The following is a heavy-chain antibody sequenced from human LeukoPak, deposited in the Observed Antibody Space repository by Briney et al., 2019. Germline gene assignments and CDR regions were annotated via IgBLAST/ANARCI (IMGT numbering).Heavy chain of an antibody. CDR2: IYTSGST. CDR1: GGSISSYY. J-gene: IGHJ4*02. CDR3: ARDIWVLSTSCSFDY. D-gene: IGHD2-2*01. V-gene: IGHV4-4*07. Sequence: SETLSLTCTVSGGSISSYYWSWIRQPAGKGLEWIGRIYTSGSTNYNPSLKSRVTMSVDTSKNQFSLKLSSVTAADTAVYYCARDIWVLSTSCSFDYWGQGTLVTVSS.